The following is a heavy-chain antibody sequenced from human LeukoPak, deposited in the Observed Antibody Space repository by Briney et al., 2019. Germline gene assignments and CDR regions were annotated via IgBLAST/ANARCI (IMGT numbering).Heavy chain of an antibody. CDR3: ARRYCSGVNCYSGFDY. CDR2: IYPGDSDT. Sequence: GESLKISCKGSGYSFTNYWIGWVRQMPGKGLEWMGIIYPGDSDTRYSPSFQGQVTISADKSINSAYLQWSSLKASDTAVFYCARRYCSGVNCYSGFDYWGQGTLVTVSS. CDR1: GYSFTNYW. D-gene: IGHD2-15*01. V-gene: IGHV5-51*01. J-gene: IGHJ4*02.